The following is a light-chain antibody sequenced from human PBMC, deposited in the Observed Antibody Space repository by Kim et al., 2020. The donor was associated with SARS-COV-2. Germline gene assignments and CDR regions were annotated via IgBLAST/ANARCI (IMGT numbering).Light chain of an antibody. CDR2: DAS. CDR3: HRYNNWPYT. Sequence: EIVMTQSPATLSVSPGERATLSCRASQTISTNLAWYRQKPGQAPSLVIYDASTRAGGIPPRFSGSGSGTEFTLTISSLQSEDFVIYYCHRYNNWPYTFGQGTKLEI. V-gene: IGKV3-15*01. CDR1: QTISTN. J-gene: IGKJ2*01.